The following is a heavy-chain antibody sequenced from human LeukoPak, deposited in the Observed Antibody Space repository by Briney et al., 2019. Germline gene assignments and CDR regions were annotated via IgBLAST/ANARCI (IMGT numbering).Heavy chain of an antibody. Sequence: PSETLSLTCTVSGGFISSSIYYWGWIRQPPGKGLEWIGSIYYSGSTYYKPSLKSRVTISVDTSKSQFSLKLSSVTAADTAVYYCARVDPSSWYYFMDVWGKGTSVTVSS. CDR3: ARVDPSSWYYFMDV. V-gene: IGHV4-39*07. CDR1: GGFISSSIYY. J-gene: IGHJ6*03. D-gene: IGHD6-13*01. CDR2: IYYSGST.